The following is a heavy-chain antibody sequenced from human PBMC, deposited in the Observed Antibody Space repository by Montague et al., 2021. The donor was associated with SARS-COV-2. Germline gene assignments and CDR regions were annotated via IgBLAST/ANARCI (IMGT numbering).Heavy chain of an antibody. J-gene: IGHJ4*02. D-gene: IGHD3-3*01. CDR3: ARGGVTIFGVVITGKGLFRY. CDR1: GGSFSGYY. Sequence: SETLSLTCAVYGGSFSGYYWSWIRQPPGKGLEWIGEINHSGSTNYNPSLKSRVTISVDTSKNQFSLKLGSVTAADTAVYYCARGGVTIFGVVITGKGLFRYWGQGTLVTVSS. CDR2: INHSGST. V-gene: IGHV4-34*01.